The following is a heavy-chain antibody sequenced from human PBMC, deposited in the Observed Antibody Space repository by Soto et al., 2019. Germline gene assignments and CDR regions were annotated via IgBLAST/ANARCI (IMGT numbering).Heavy chain of an antibody. CDR3: AAPYYYDSSGYHQYYYYGMDV. CDR1: GGTFSSYA. CDR2: IIPIFGTA. V-gene: IGHV1-69*01. J-gene: IGHJ6*02. Sequence: QVQLVQSGAEVKKPGSSVKVSCKASGGTFSSYAISWVRQAPGQGLEWMGGIIPIFGTADYAQKFQGRVTITADESTSTAYMELSSLRSEDTAVYYCAAPYYYDSSGYHQYYYYGMDVRGQGTTVTVSS. D-gene: IGHD3-22*01.